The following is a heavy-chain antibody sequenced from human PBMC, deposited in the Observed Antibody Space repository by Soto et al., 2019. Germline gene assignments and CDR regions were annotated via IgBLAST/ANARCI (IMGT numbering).Heavy chain of an antibody. D-gene: IGHD2-2*01. Sequence: QITLKESGPTLVKPTQTLTLTCTFSGFSLSTSGVGVGWIRQPPGKALEWLALIYWDDDKRYSPSLKSRLTITKDTSKNQVVLTMTNMDPVDTATYYCARTYRLLAFYNWFDPWGQGTLVTVSS. V-gene: IGHV2-5*02. CDR3: ARTYRLLAFYNWFDP. CDR1: GFSLSTSGVG. J-gene: IGHJ5*02. CDR2: IYWDDDK.